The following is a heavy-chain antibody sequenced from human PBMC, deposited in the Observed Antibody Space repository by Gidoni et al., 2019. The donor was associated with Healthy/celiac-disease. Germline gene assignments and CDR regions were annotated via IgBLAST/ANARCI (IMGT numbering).Heavy chain of an antibody. Sequence: QVQLVESGVGVVQPGRSLRLSCAASGFTFSSYAMHWVRQAPGKGLEGVAVISYDGSNKYYADSVKGRFTISRDNSKNTLYLQMNSLRAEDTAVYYCARGGGGSFRLDYWGQGTLVTVSS. CDR2: ISYDGSNK. CDR3: ARGGGGSFRLDY. CDR1: GFTFSSYA. V-gene: IGHV3-30-3*01. D-gene: IGHD2-15*01. J-gene: IGHJ4*02.